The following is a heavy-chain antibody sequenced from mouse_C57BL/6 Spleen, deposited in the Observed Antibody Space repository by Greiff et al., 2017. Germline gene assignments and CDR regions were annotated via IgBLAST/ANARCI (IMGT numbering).Heavy chain of an antibody. J-gene: IGHJ4*01. CDR3: SSYDGYYYYAIDD. Sequence: EVQLQQSGPELVKPGASVKMSCKASGYTFTDYNMHWVKQSPGKSLEWIGYINPNNGGTSYNQKFKGKATLTVNKSSSTAYMALRSLTSEVSEVYSCSSYDGYYYYAIDDWGQGTSVTVSS. V-gene: IGHV1-22*01. D-gene: IGHD2-3*01. CDR1: GYTFTDYN. CDR2: INPNNGGT.